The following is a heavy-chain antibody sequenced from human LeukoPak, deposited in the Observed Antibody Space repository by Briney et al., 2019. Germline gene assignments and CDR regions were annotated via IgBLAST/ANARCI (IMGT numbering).Heavy chain of an antibody. V-gene: IGHV3-66*01. CDR2: VYSGGTT. CDR3: ARASITMVRGVIIEEYYFDY. J-gene: IGHJ4*02. CDR1: GFTVSTNY. D-gene: IGHD3-10*01. Sequence: GGSLRLSCAASGFTVSTNYMSWVRQAPGKGLEWVSLVYSGGTTYHADSVKGRFTISRDDSKNTVYLQMNSLRAEDTAVYYCARASITMVRGVIIEEYYFDYWGQGTLVTVSS.